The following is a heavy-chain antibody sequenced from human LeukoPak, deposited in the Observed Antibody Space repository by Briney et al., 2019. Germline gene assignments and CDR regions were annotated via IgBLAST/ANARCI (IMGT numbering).Heavy chain of an antibody. D-gene: IGHD3-10*01. CDR1: GGSLSGYY. CDR2: INHSGST. J-gene: IGHJ6*03. V-gene: IGHV4-34*01. Sequence: SETLSLTCAVYGGSLSGYYWSWIRQPPGKGLEWIGEINHSGSTNYNPSLKSRVTISVDTSKNQFSLKLSSVTAADTAVYYCARHLRVRGVPPLYYYYYYMDVWGKGTTVTISS. CDR3: ARHLRVRGVPPLYYYYYYMDV.